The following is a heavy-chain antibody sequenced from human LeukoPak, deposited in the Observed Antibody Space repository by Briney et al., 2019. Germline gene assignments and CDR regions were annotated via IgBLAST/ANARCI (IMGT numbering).Heavy chain of an antibody. CDR3: ARDTNSHCSGGSCYSGPDY. J-gene: IGHJ4*02. V-gene: IGHV3-11*05. CDR2: ISRSSTYT. CDR1: GGSISSGGYY. D-gene: IGHD2-15*01. Sequence: LSLTCTVSGGSISSGGYYMSWIRQAPGKGLEWVSSISRSSTYTNYADSVKGRFTISRDNAKNSLYLQMNSLRAEDTALYYCARDTNSHCSGGSCYSGPDYWGQGTLVTVSS.